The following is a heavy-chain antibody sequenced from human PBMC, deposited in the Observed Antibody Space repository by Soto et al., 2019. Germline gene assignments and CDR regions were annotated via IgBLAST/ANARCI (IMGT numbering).Heavy chain of an antibody. CDR1: GGSIRTTSYY. CDR3: ARWVVAASAYWYFDL. D-gene: IGHD2-15*01. Sequence: QLQESGPGLVKPSETLSLTCTVSGGSIRTTSYYWGWIRQSPGKGLEWIGSIFHSGATNYTPSLKSRVSISVDTSKNQFSLEMNFVTAADTAVYYCARWVVAASAYWYFDLWGRGTLVPVSS. J-gene: IGHJ2*01. CDR2: IFHSGAT. V-gene: IGHV4-39*01.